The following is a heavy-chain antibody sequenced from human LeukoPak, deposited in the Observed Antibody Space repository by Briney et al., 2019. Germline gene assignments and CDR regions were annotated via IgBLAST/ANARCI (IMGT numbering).Heavy chain of an antibody. CDR3: TRHVPYGDFAFDY. CDR1: GFTFSGSA. Sequence: SGGSLRLSCAASGFTFSGSAVHWVRQASGKGLERVGRIRGKTDNYATVYAASVTGRFTISRDDSKNTAYLQMNSLKTEDTAVYYCTRHVPYGDFAFDYWGQGTLVTVSS. V-gene: IGHV3-73*01. CDR2: IRGKTDNYAT. J-gene: IGHJ4*02. D-gene: IGHD4-17*01.